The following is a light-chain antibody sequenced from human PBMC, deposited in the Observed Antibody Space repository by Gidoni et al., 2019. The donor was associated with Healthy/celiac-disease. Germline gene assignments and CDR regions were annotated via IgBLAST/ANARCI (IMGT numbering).Light chain of an antibody. V-gene: IGKV3-20*01. J-gene: IGKJ3*01. CDR3: QQYGGSPPWFT. Sequence: EIVLTQSPGTLSLSPGERATLSCRASQSVSSSYLAWCQQKPGQAPRLLIYGASSRATGIPDRFSGSGSGTDFTLTISRLEPEDFAVYYCQQYGGSPPWFTFXPXTKVDIK. CDR2: GAS. CDR1: QSVSSSY.